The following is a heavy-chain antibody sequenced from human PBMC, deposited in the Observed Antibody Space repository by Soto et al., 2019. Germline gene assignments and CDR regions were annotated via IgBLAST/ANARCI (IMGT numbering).Heavy chain of an antibody. CDR1: GFPFSTYA. CDR3: ARDLSH. CDR2: INSDSTTT. J-gene: IGHJ4*02. Sequence: DVHLVESGGGLVQPGGSLRLSCAVSGFPFSTYAMNWVRQAPGKGLEWISYINSDSTTTFHADSVKGRFTVSRDNAKKSLYLQMSSLRHEDTAVYYCARDLSHWGQGTLVTVSS. V-gene: IGHV3-48*02.